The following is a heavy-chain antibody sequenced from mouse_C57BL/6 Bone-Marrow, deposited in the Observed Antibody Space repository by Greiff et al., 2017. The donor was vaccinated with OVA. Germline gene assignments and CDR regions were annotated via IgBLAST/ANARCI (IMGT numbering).Heavy chain of an antibody. V-gene: IGHV1-77*01. D-gene: IGHD2-5*01. CDR2: IGPGSGST. CDR1: GYAFSSSW. J-gene: IGHJ1*03. Sequence: QVQLKESGPELVKPGASVKISCKASGYAFSSSWMNWVKQRPGQGLEWIGKIGPGSGSTYYNEKFKGKATLTADKSSSTAYMQLSSLTSEDSAVYFCARAYYSNYELWGTGTTVTVSS. CDR3: ARAYYSNYEL.